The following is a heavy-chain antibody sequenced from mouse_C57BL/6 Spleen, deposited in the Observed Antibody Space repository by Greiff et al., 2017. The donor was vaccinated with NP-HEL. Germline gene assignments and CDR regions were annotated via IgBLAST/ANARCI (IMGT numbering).Heavy chain of an antibody. CDR2: IDPNSGGT. V-gene: IGHV1-72*01. CDR3: ASGRDYFDY. Sequence: QVQLKQPGTELVKPGASVKLSCKASGYTFTSYWMHWVKQRPGQGLEWIGRIDPNSGGTKYNEKFKSKATLTVDKPSSTAYMQLSSLTSEDSAVYYCASGRDYFDYWGQGTTLTVSS. CDR1: GYTFTSYW. J-gene: IGHJ2*01.